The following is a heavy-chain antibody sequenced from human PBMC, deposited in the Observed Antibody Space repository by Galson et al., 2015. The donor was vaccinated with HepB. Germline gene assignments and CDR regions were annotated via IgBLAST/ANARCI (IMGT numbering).Heavy chain of an antibody. J-gene: IGHJ4*02. Sequence: QSGAEVKKPGESLRISCKASGYSFTSYWITWVRQMPGKGLEWMGRIEPSDSYTNYSSSFQGHVTISADKSISTAYLQWSNLKASDTAMYYCARQRDYASPRIDYWGQGILVTVSS. V-gene: IGHV5-10-1*01. CDR3: ARQRDYASPRIDY. CDR1: GYSFTSYW. D-gene: IGHD4-17*01. CDR2: IEPSDSYT.